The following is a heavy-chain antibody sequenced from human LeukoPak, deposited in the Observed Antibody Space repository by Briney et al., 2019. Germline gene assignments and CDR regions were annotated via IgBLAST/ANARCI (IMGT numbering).Heavy chain of an antibody. CDR1: GYTFTSYD. CDR3: ARGRFDYDSSGYYYGDAFDI. Sequence: ASVRVSCKASGYTFTSYDINWVRQATGQGLEWIGWMNPNSGNTGYAQKFQGRVTMTRNTSISTAYMELSSLRSEDTAVYYCARGRFDYDSSGYYYGDAFDIWGQGTMVTVSS. D-gene: IGHD3-22*01. J-gene: IGHJ3*02. V-gene: IGHV1-8*01. CDR2: MNPNSGNT.